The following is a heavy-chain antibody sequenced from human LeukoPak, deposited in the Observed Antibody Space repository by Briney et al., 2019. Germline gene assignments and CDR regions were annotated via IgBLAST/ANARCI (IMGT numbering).Heavy chain of an antibody. Sequence: ASVKVPCKASGYTFTSYDINWVRQATGQGLEWMGWMNPNSGNTGYAQKFQGRVTMTRNTSISTAYMELSSLRSEDTAVYYCARSNSPRITIFGVVTNYYYGMDVWGQGTTVTVSS. D-gene: IGHD3-3*01. CDR2: MNPNSGNT. CDR1: GYTFTSYD. V-gene: IGHV1-8*01. CDR3: ARSNSPRITIFGVVTNYYYGMDV. J-gene: IGHJ6*02.